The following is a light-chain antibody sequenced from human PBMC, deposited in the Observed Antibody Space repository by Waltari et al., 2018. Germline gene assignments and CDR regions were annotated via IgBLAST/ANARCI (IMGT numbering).Light chain of an antibody. J-gene: IGLJ3*02. CDR2: RNN. CDR1: SSSIGTNY. Sequence: QSVLTQPPSASGTPGQRVTISYSGSSSSIGTNYVYWHQQVPGTAPKLPIYRNNQRPSGVPDRFSGSQSGTSASLATSGLRSEDEADYYCAAWSGVFGRGTKLTV. V-gene: IGLV1-47*01. CDR3: AAWSGV.